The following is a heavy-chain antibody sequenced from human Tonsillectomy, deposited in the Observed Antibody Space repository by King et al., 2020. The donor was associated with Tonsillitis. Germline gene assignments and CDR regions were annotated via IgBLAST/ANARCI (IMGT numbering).Heavy chain of an antibody. CDR2: ISSSGSTI. CDR3: AREGIDYYDSSGYYRVDAFDI. Sequence: QLVQSGGGLVQPGGSLRLSCAASGFTFSSYEMNWVRQAPGKGLEWVSYISSSGSTIYYADSVKGRFTISRDNAKNSLSLQMNSLSAEDTAVYYCAREGIDYYDSSGYYRVDAFDIWGQGTMVTVSS. J-gene: IGHJ3*02. CDR1: GFTFSSYE. D-gene: IGHD3-22*01. V-gene: IGHV3-48*03.